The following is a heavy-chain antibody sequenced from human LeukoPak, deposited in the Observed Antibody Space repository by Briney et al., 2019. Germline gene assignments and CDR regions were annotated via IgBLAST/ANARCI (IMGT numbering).Heavy chain of an antibody. V-gene: IGHV4-4*02. CDR1: GGSISSRNW. D-gene: IGHD3-10*01. J-gene: IGHJ6*03. Sequence: SGTLSLTCAVSGGSISSRNWWSWVRQPPGKGLEWIGEVHHSGSTNYKPSLKSRVNISVDKSNNQFSLRLSSVTAADTAVYYCARVRGFGADYYYYYMDVWGKGTTVTVSS. CDR2: VHHSGST. CDR3: ARVRGFGADYYYYYMDV.